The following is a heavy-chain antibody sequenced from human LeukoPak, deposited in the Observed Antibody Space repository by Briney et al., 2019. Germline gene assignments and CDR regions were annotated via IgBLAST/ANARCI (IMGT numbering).Heavy chain of an antibody. CDR3: ARGLAYDYVWGSYRLYYFDY. V-gene: IGHV4-34*01. CDR2: INHSGSA. J-gene: IGHJ4*02. D-gene: IGHD3-16*02. CDR1: GGSFSGYY. Sequence: SETLSLTCAVYGGSFSGYYWSWIRQPPGKGLEWIGEINHSGSANYNPSLKSRVTISVDTSKNQFSLKLSSVTAADTAVYYCARGLAYDYVWGSYRLYYFDYWGQGTLVTVSS.